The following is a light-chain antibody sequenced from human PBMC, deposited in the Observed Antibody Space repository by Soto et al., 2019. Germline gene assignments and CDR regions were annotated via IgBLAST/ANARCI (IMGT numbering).Light chain of an antibody. Sequence: DIQMTQSPSTLSASVGDRVTITCRASQTIITWLAWYQQRPGTAPRLLIYDASSLESGVPSRFSGGGYGTEFTLTISGLQPDDFATYYCQQYKTNSQMFGQGTKVDIK. V-gene: IGKV1-5*01. CDR1: QTIITW. J-gene: IGKJ1*01. CDR3: QQYKTNSQM. CDR2: DAS.